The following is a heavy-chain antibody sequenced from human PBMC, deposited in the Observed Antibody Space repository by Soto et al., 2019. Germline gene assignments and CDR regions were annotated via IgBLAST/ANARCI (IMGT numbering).Heavy chain of an antibody. CDR3: ARVRGGGSEYFFDY. J-gene: IGHJ4*02. Sequence: ASVKVSCKASGYTFTRYNVHWVRQAPGQGLEWMAIINPSGGTTYYVQKFEGRVTLTTDTSTSTVYMELSSPRSDDTAVYYCARVRGGGSEYFFDYWGQGTLVTVSS. V-gene: IGHV1-46*01. D-gene: IGHD2-15*01. CDR1: GYTFTRYN. CDR2: INPSGGTT.